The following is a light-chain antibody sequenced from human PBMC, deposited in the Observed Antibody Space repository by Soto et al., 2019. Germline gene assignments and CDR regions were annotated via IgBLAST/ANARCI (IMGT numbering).Light chain of an antibody. CDR1: QSISRW. V-gene: IGKV1-5*03. CDR3: QQYSNQWT. J-gene: IGKJ1*01. Sequence: DIQMTHSPSPPSASVGDKVTITCRASQSISRWLAWYQQKPGKAPKLLIYQASNLESGVPSRFSGSGSGTEFTLTVSSLQPDDSATYYCQQYSNQWTFGQGTKVDIK. CDR2: QAS.